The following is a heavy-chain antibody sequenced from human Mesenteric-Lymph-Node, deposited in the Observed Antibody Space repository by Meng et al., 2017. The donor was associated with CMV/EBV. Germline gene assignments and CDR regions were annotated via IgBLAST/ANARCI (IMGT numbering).Heavy chain of an antibody. CDR1: GFTFSSYG. CDR2: ISVSGGST. J-gene: IGHJ6*02. D-gene: IGHD6-19*01. CDR3: ARRIAVAGTSTPHYGMDV. V-gene: IGHV3-23*01. Sequence: GESLKISCAASGFTFSSYGMSWVRQAPGKGLEWVSAISVSGGSTYYADSVKGRFTISRDNSKNTLYLQMNSLRAEDTAVYYCARRIAVAGTSTPHYGMDVWGQGTTVTVSS.